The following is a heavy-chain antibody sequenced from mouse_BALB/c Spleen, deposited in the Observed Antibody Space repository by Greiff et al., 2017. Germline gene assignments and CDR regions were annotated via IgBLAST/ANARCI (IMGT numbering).Heavy chain of an antibody. J-gene: IGHJ4*01. V-gene: IGHV1-63*02. D-gene: IGHD2-14*01. CDR3: ARGDRYDVPYYAMDY. Sequence: QVQLKESGAELVKPGASVKLSCKASGYTFTSYYMYWVKQRPGHGLEWIGDIYPGGGYTNYNEKFKGKATLTADTSSSTAYMQLSSLTSEDSAIYYCARGDRYDVPYYAMDYWGQGTSVTVSS. CDR1: GYTFTSYY. CDR2: IYPGGGYT.